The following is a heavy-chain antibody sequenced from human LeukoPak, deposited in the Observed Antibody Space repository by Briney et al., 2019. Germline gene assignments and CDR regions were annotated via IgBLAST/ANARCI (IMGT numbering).Heavy chain of an antibody. CDR3: ARGPDTAMLNF. CDR1: GYTFTDYA. Sequence: ASVKVSCKASGYTFTDYAIHWVRQAPGQRLEWMGWINADNDNTRYSQKFQGRVTITRDTSANTAYMELSSLRSEDTAVYYCARGPDTAMLNFWGQGTLVTVSS. J-gene: IGHJ4*02. V-gene: IGHV1-3*01. D-gene: IGHD5-18*01. CDR2: INADNDNT.